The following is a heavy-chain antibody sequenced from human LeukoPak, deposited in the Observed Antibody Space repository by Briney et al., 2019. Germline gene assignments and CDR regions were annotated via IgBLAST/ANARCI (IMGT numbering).Heavy chain of an antibody. Sequence: SETLSLTCAVYGGSFSGYYWSWIRQPPGKGLEWIGEINHSGSTNYNPSLKSRVTISVDTSKNQFSLKLSSVTAADTAVYYCATRFLNWNDDTDLDYWGQGTLVTVSS. J-gene: IGHJ4*02. CDR1: GGSFSGYY. V-gene: IGHV4-34*01. CDR3: ATRFLNWNDDTDLDY. CDR2: INHSGST. D-gene: IGHD1-1*01.